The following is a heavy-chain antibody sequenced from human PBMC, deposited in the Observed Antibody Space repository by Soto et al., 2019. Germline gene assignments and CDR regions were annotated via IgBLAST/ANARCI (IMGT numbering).Heavy chain of an antibody. J-gene: IGHJ5*02. Sequence: ASVKVSCKASGYTFTSYYMHWVRQAPGQGLEWMGIINPSGGSTSYAQKFQDRVTMTRDTSTSTVYMELSSLRSEDTAVYYCARDAVRGALTRWFDPWGQGTLVTVSS. CDR3: ARDAVRGALTRWFDP. CDR1: GYTFTSYY. CDR2: INPSGGST. V-gene: IGHV1-46*01. D-gene: IGHD3-10*01.